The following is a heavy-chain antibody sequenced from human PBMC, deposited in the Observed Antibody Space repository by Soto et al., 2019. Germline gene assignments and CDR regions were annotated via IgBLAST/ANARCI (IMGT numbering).Heavy chain of an antibody. V-gene: IGHV3-30*18. D-gene: IGHD2-2*01. Sequence: GSLRLSCAASGFTFTSHGMHWVRQAPGKGLEWVAVVSYDGTNKYYADSVKGRFTISRDNSENTLYLQMNSLRVEDTAVYYCAKDYCSSTSCTFDPWGQGTLVTVSS. CDR2: VSYDGTNK. J-gene: IGHJ5*02. CDR1: GFTFTSHG. CDR3: AKDYCSSTSCTFDP.